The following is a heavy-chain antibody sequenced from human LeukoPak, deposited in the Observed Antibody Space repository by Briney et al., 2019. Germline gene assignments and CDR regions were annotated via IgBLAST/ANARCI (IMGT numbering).Heavy chain of an antibody. V-gene: IGHV3-23*01. CDR3: AVYCSSVTCKGKFEP. J-gene: IGHJ5*02. CDR2: ISGDNRRT. Sequence: GGSLRLSCAASGFTFSSYAMSWVRQAPGKGLEWVSSISGDNRRTYYADSVKGRFTISRDNSKNTLYLQMNSLRVEDTAIYYCAVYCSSVTCKGKFEPWGQGTLVTVSS. D-gene: IGHD2-2*01. CDR1: GFTFSSYA.